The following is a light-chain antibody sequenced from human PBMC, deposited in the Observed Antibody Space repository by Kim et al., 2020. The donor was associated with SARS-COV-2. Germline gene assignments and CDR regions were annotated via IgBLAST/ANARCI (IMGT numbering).Light chain of an antibody. CDR3: GSRDSSGLHRL. J-gene: IGLJ2*01. Sequence: SSELTQDPAVSVALGQTVTITCQGDSLRRYFASWYQQKTGQAPMLVIFDKDNRPSGIPERFSGSGSGTTASLTITGAQAEDEADYYCGSRDSSGLHRLFGGGTQLTVL. V-gene: IGLV3-19*01. CDR2: DKD. CDR1: SLRRYF.